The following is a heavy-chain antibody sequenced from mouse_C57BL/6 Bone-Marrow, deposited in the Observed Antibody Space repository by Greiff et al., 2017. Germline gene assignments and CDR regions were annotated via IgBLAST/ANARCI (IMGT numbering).Heavy chain of an antibody. J-gene: IGHJ1*03. V-gene: IGHV5-9-1*02. Sequence: EVKLVESGEGLVKPGGSLKLSCAASGFTFSSYAMSWVRQTPEKRLEWVAYISSGGDYIYYADTVKGRFTISRDNARNTLYLQMSSLKSEDTAMYYCTRVYGNYGYWYFDVWGTGTTVTVSS. D-gene: IGHD2-1*01. CDR1: GFTFSSYA. CDR3: TRVYGNYGYWYFDV. CDR2: ISSGGDYI.